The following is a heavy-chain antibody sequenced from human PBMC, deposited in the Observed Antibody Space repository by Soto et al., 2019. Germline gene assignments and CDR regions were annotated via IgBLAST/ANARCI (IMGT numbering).Heavy chain of an antibody. CDR3: AKDILSFAGPYYYMDV. CDR1: GFTFDDYP. V-gene: IGHV3-9*01. Sequence: EVQLVESGGGLVQPGRSLRLSCAASGFTFDDYPMHWVRQAPGKGLEWVSGISWGGGTIGYADSVKGRFTISRDNAKNSLYLQMNSLKAEDTALYYCAKDILSFAGPYYYMDVWGKGTTVTVSS. J-gene: IGHJ6*03. CDR2: ISWGGGTI.